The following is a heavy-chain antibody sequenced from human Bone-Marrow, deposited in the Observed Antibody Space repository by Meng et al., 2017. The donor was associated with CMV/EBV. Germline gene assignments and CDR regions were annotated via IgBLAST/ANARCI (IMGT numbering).Heavy chain of an antibody. CDR3: ARDYGYCSSTSCYPPYYYYYGMDV. V-gene: IGHV3-13*01. Sequence: GGSLRLSCAASGFTFSSYDMHWVRQATGKGLEWVSAIGTAGDTYYPGSVKGRFTISRENAKNSLFLQMKSLRAEDTAVYYCARDYGYCSSTSCYPPYYYYYGMDVWGQGTTVTFSS. CDR2: IGTAGDT. D-gene: IGHD2-2*03. J-gene: IGHJ6*02. CDR1: GFTFSSYD.